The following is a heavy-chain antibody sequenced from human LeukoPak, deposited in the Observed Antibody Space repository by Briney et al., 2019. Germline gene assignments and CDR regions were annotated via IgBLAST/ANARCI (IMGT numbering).Heavy chain of an antibody. J-gene: IGHJ4*02. CDR2: IYHSGST. CDR1: GGSISSGGYY. Sequence: SETLSLTCTVSGGSISSGGYYWSWIRQPPGKGLEWIGYIYHSGSTYYNPSLKSRVTISVDRSKNQFSLKLSSVTAADTAVYYCARSADYDSSGYVPPKYWGQGTLVTVS. D-gene: IGHD3-22*01. CDR3: ARSADYDSSGYVPPKY. V-gene: IGHV4-30-2*01.